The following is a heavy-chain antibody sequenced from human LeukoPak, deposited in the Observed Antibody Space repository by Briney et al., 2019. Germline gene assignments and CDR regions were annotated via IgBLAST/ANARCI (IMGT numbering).Heavy chain of an antibody. CDR2: LSSNSAYI. Sequence: PGGSLILSCAASGFTFSSSSMNWVRQAPGKGLEWVSSLSSNSAYIYYADSVKGRFAISRDNAKNSLYLQMNSLRAEDTAVYYCARTLGPKYSSSWYGYWGQGTLVTVSS. D-gene: IGHD6-13*01. J-gene: IGHJ4*02. V-gene: IGHV3-21*01. CDR1: GFTFSSSS. CDR3: ARTLGPKYSSSWYGY.